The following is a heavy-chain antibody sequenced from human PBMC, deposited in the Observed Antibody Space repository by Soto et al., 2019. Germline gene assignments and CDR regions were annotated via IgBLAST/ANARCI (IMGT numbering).Heavy chain of an antibody. J-gene: IGHJ4*02. V-gene: IGHV1-69*01. CDR3: ARVRKYAGTGSPLRWEY. CDR2: IIPIFRTP. CDR1: GGTFSSYA. Sequence: QVQLVQSGAEVKKPGSSVKVSCKASGGTFSSYAISWVRQAPGQGLEWMGGIIPIFRTPNYAQKFQGRVTISADESTSTAYMELSSLRAEDTAVYYGARVRKYAGTGSPLRWEYWGQGTLVTVSS. D-gene: IGHD2-8*02.